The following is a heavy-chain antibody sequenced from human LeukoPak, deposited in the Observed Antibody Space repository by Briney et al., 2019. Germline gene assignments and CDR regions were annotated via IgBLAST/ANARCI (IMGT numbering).Heavy chain of an antibody. Sequence: GGSLRLSCAASGFTFSSYSMNWVRQAPGKGLEWVSSISSSSYIYYADSVKGRFTISRDNAKNSLYLQMNSLRAEDTAVYYCASALRVRGDQFDYWGQGTLVTVSS. CDR2: ISSSSYI. V-gene: IGHV3-21*01. CDR3: ASALRVRGDQFDY. CDR1: GFTFSSYS. J-gene: IGHJ4*02. D-gene: IGHD3-10*01.